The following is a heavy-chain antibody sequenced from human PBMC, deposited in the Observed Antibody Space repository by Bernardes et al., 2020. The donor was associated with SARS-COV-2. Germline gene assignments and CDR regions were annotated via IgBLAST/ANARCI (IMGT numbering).Heavy chain of an antibody. J-gene: IGHJ5*02. Sequence: SETLSLTCGVSGASISSDTFWTWVRQPPGKGLEWVGEVFQSRIVNYNPSLKSRVSISVDKSTNEFSLRLTSVTAADTAVYYCASSSGWWRIDRWGRGIQVTVSS. D-gene: IGHD6-19*01. CDR2: VFQSRIV. CDR1: GASISSDTF. V-gene: IGHV4-4*02. CDR3: ASSSGWWRIDR.